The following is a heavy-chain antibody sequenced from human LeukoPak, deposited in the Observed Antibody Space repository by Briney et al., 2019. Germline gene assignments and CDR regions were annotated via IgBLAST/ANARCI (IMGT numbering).Heavy chain of an antibody. CDR1: GFTFSSSA. V-gene: IGHV3-23*01. J-gene: IGHJ3*02. CDR2: ISGSGGGSST. Sequence: GGSLRLSCAASGFTFSSSAMSWVRQAPGKGLEWVSGISGSGGGSSTYYADSVKGRFTISRDNSKNTLHLQMNSLRAEDTAVYYCARVGAVAGGFDIWGQGTMVTVSS. CDR3: ARVGAVAGGFDI. D-gene: IGHD6-19*01.